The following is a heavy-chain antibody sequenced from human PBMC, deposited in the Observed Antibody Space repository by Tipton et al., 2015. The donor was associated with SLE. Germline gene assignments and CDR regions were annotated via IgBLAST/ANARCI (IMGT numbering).Heavy chain of an antibody. CDR2: IYYSGST. J-gene: IGHJ3*02. D-gene: IGHD3-22*01. V-gene: IGHV4-61*08. CDR1: GGSISSSGHY. Sequence: TLSLTCTVSGGSISSSGHYWSWIRQPPGKRLEWIGYIYYSGSTNYNPSLKSRVTISVDTSKNQFSLKLSSVTAADTAVYYCARDGYYDSSGRDAFDIWGQGTMVTVSS. CDR3: ARDGYYDSSGRDAFDI.